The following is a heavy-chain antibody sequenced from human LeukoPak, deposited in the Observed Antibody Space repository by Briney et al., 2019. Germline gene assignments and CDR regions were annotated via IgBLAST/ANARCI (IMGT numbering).Heavy chain of an antibody. V-gene: IGHV3-74*01. CDR1: GSTFSTYW. D-gene: IGHD7-27*01. CDR3: ASTESGLYFDH. CDR2: ISPDGSAT. J-gene: IGHJ4*02. Sequence: GGSLRLSCVATGSTFSTYWMHWVRQVPGRGLVWVSRISPDGSATSCADSVKGRFTISRDNANNTLSLQMSSLRAEDTAVYYCASTESGLYFDHWGQGALVTVSS.